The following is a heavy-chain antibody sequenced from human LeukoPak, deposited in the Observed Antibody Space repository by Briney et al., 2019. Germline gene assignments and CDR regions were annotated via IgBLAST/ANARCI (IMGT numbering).Heavy chain of an antibody. J-gene: IGHJ3*02. CDR3: ARGSAIFGVADAFDI. CDR2: MNPNSGNT. CDR1: GYTFTSYD. Sequence: ASVKVSCKASGYTFTSYDINWVRQATGQGLEWMGWMNPNSGNTGYAQKFQGRVTMTTDTSTSTAYMEVRSLRSDDTAVYYCARGSAIFGVADAFDIWGQGTMITVSS. D-gene: IGHD3-3*01. V-gene: IGHV1-8*01.